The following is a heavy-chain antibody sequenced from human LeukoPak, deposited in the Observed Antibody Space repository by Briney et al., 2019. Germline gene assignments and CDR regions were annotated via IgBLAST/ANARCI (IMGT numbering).Heavy chain of an antibody. J-gene: IGHJ4*02. D-gene: IGHD3-22*01. CDR2: IYSGGST. Sequence: GGSLRLSCAASGFTVSSDYMSWVRQARGKGLEWVSVIYSGGSTYDADSVKGRFTISRDNSKNTLYLQMNSLRAEDTAVYFCAFLDSSGFYYGRLRYWGQGTPVTVSS. V-gene: IGHV3-53*01. CDR1: GFTVSSDY. CDR3: AFLDSSGFYYGRLRY.